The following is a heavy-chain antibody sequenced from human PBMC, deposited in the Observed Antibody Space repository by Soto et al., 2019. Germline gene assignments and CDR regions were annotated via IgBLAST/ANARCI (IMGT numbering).Heavy chain of an antibody. D-gene: IGHD6-13*01. CDR3: TRDASRDSSARGWFDP. Sequence: PGGSLRLSCAASGFTFLSFTINFFRHSPFKGLEWVSTISSNSAYIYYTDALRGRFTISRDNAKNSLHLQMNSLRAEDTAVYYCTRDASRDSSARGWFDPWGPGTLVTVSS. CDR1: GFTFLSFT. CDR2: ISSNSAYI. V-gene: IGHV3-21*01. J-gene: IGHJ5*02.